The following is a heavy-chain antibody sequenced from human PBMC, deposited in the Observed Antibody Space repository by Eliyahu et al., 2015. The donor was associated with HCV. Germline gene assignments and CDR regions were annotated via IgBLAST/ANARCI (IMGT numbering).Heavy chain of an antibody. Sequence: EVQLVESGGGLVKPGGSLRLSCAASGFTFXNYYMNWVRQAPGKGLEGVSSISSSGRYIYYADSVKGRFTVSRDNAKNSLYLQMNSLRAEDTAVYYCARDRHVEYSSSNWFEPWGQGTLVTVSS. CDR1: GFTFXNYY. CDR3: ARDRHVEYSSSNWFEP. V-gene: IGHV3-21*01. J-gene: IGHJ5*02. D-gene: IGHD6-19*01. CDR2: ISSSGRYI.